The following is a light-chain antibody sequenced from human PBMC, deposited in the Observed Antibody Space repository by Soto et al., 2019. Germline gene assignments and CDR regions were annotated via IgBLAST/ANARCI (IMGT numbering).Light chain of an antibody. CDR3: SSHASGSPLI. J-gene: IGLJ2*01. V-gene: IGLV2-14*03. CDR1: SSDVGAYNH. Sequence: HSVLTHPASGSGSPGQSTTISCTGTSSDVGAYNHISWYQQHPGKAPKLLIYDVSNRPSGLSNRFSGSKSGNTASLTIAGLQADDEADYYCSSHASGSPLIFGGGTKATVL. CDR2: DVS.